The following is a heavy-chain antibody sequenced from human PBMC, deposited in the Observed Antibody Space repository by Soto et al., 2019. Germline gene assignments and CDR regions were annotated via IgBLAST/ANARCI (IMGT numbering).Heavy chain of an antibody. D-gene: IGHD3-3*01. CDR3: ARDGLPDDFRSGGYWFDP. CDR2: ISHDGRIE. Sequence: QVHLVESGGGMVQPGRSLRLSCAASGFTFSTFALHWVRQAPGEGLEWVALISHDGRIEKYADSVKGRFTISRDNSKNTLDMQMDSLRLEDTGVYYCARDGLPDDFRSGGYWFDPWGQGTQVTVSS. V-gene: IGHV3-30-3*01. J-gene: IGHJ5*02. CDR1: GFTFSTFA.